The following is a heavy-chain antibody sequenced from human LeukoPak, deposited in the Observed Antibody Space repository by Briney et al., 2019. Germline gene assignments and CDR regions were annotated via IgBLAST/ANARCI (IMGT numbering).Heavy chain of an antibody. CDR3: AKEITLTTAYFDY. Sequence: GGSLRLSCVASGFTFSKYDMSWVRQAPGKGLAWVSGISDSGDQAYYADSVRARFTISRDNSKNTLYLQVNSLRAEDTALYYCAKEITLTTAYFDYWGQGTLVTVSS. CDR1: GFTFSKYD. J-gene: IGHJ4*02. D-gene: IGHD4-17*01. V-gene: IGHV3-23*01. CDR2: ISDSGDQA.